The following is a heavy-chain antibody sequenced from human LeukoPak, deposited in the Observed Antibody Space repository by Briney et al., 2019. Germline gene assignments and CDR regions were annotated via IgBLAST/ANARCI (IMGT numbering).Heavy chain of an antibody. Sequence: SETLSLTCTVSGGSISSSSYYWGWIRQPPGKGLEWIGSIYYSGSTYYNPSLKSRVTISVDTSKNQFSLKLSSVTAADTAVYYCARGSEYSSGWYGALCAFDIWGQGTMVTVSS. V-gene: IGHV4-39*07. J-gene: IGHJ3*02. CDR3: ARGSEYSSGWYGALCAFDI. CDR2: IYYSGST. CDR1: GGSISSSSYY. D-gene: IGHD6-19*01.